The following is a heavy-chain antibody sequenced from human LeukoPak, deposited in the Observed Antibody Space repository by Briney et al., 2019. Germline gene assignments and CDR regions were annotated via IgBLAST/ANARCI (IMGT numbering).Heavy chain of an antibody. CDR1: GFPFDDYG. CDR2: IYSGGST. CDR3: ARGGSYLGAFDI. D-gene: IGHD1-26*01. Sequence: PGGSLRLSCAASGFPFDDYGMTWVRQAPAKGLEWVSIIYSGGSTFYADSVKGRFTISRDNSKNTLYLQMNSLRAEDTAVYYCARGGSYLGAFDIWGQGTMVTVSS. V-gene: IGHV3-53*01. J-gene: IGHJ3*02.